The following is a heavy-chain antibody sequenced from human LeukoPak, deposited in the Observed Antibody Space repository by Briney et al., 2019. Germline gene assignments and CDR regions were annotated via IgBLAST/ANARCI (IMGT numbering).Heavy chain of an antibody. Sequence: SETLSLTCTVSGGSISSYYWSWIRQPPGKGLEWIGYIYYSGSTNYNPSLKSRVTISVDTSKNQFSLKLSSVTAADTAVYYCARERLELRGWFDPWGQGTLDTVSS. CDR1: GGSISSYY. CDR2: IYYSGST. CDR3: ARERLELRGWFDP. D-gene: IGHD1-7*01. J-gene: IGHJ5*02. V-gene: IGHV4-59*01.